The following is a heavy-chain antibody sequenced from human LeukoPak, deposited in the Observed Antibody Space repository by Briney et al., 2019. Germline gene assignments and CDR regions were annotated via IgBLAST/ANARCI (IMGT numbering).Heavy chain of an antibody. CDR3: ARDVNRGYCSDGSCYLFDY. J-gene: IGHJ4*02. D-gene: IGHD2-15*01. CDR2: ISYYGSNK. CDR1: GFTLRSYF. Sequence: GSLRPSRVTSGFTLRSYFNHWVRPAPGKGLGGVAVISYYGSNKYYADSVKGRFTISRDNSKNTLDLQMNSLSPEDAAVYYCARDVNRGYCSDGSCYLFDYWGQGTLVTVSS. V-gene: IGHV3-30-3*01.